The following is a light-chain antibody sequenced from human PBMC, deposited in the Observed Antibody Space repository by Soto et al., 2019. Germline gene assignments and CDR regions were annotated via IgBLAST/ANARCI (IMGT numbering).Light chain of an antibody. CDR2: SNH. CDR3: AAWDDSLNGPV. V-gene: IGLV1-44*01. J-gene: IGLJ2*01. Sequence: QSVLTQPPSASGTPGQRVTISCSGSRSNIGSNTVNWYQQLPGTAPKLLIYSNHRRPSGVPDRFSGSKSGTSASLAISGLQSEDEADYYCAAWDDSLNGPVFGGGTKLTV. CDR1: RSNIGSNT.